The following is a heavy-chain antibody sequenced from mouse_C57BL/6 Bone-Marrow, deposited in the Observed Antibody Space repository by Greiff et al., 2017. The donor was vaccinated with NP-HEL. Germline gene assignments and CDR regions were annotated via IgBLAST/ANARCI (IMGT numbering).Heavy chain of an antibody. D-gene: IGHD2-5*01. Sequence: QVQLKESGAELVRPGASVKLSCKASGYTFTDYYINWVKQRPGQGLEWIARIYPGSGNTYYNEKFKGKATLTAEKSSSTAYMQLSSLTSEDSAVYFCARTYSNTWFAYWGQGTLVTVSA. J-gene: IGHJ3*01. CDR3: ARTYSNTWFAY. V-gene: IGHV1-76*01. CDR1: GYTFTDYY. CDR2: IYPGSGNT.